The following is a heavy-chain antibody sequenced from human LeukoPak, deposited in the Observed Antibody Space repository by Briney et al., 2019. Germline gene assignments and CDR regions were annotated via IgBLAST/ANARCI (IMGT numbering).Heavy chain of an antibody. D-gene: IGHD3-22*01. J-gene: IGHJ4*02. CDR2: ISSSSSYI. CDR1: GFTFSSYA. Sequence: SGGSLRLSCAASGFTFSSYAMTWVRQAPGKGLEWVSSISSSSSYIYYADSVRGRFTISRDNAKNSLYLQMNSLRAEDTAVYYCARDREWNYYDSSGYQLFDYWGQGTLVTVSS. CDR3: ARDREWNYYDSSGYQLFDY. V-gene: IGHV3-21*01.